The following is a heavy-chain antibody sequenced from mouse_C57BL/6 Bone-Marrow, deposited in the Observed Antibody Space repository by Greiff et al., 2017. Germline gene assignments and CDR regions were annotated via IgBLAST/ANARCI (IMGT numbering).Heavy chain of an antibody. J-gene: IGHJ4*01. V-gene: IGHV1-69*01. D-gene: IGHD1-1*02. CDR3: AILSMDY. CDR2: IDPSDSYT. CDR1: GYNFTSYW. Sequence: VQLQQPGAELVMPGASVKLSCKASGYNFTSYWMHWVKQRPGQGLEWIGEIDPSDSYTNYNQKFKGKSTLTVDKSSSTAYMQLSSLTSEDSAVYYCAILSMDYWGQGTSVTVSS.